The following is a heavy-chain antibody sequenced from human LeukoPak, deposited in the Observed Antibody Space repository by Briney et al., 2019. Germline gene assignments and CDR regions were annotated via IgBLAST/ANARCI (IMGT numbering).Heavy chain of an antibody. Sequence: GGPLRLSSAASGSTFSYYAMNWVRPPPGGGVECVSIISGSGGTTYYADSMKGRFTISRDNTKNTLYLQPNSLRAEDTSIYYCAKPPSIPNPFHYWGQGTLVTVSS. CDR1: GSTFSYYA. CDR3: AKPPSIPNPFHY. J-gene: IGHJ4*02. CDR2: ISGSGGTT. V-gene: IGHV3-23*01.